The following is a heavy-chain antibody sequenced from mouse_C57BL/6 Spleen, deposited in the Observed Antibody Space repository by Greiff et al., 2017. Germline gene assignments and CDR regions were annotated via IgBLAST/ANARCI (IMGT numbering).Heavy chain of an antibody. Sequence: QVQLQQSGAELVKPGASVKISCKASGYAFSSYWMNWVKQRPGKGLEWIGQIYPGDGDTNYNGKFKGKATLTADKSSSTAYMQLSSLTSEDSAVYFCARHDVDYAMDYGGQGTSVTVSS. D-gene: IGHD2-12*01. CDR3: ARHDVDYAMDY. CDR1: GYAFSSYW. V-gene: IGHV1-80*01. CDR2: IYPGDGDT. J-gene: IGHJ4*01.